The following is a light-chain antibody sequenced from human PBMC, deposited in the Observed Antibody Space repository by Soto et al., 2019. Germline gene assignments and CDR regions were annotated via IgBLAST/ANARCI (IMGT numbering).Light chain of an antibody. CDR2: DVS. CDR3: SSYTSSSTLV. V-gene: IGLV2-14*03. Sequence: QSVLTQPASVSGSPGQSITISCTGTSSDVGGYNYVSWYQQHPGKAPKLMFYDVSNRPPGVSNRFSGSKSGNTASLTISGLQAEDEADYYCSSYTSSSTLVFGTGTKLTVL. CDR1: SSDVGGYNY. J-gene: IGLJ1*01.